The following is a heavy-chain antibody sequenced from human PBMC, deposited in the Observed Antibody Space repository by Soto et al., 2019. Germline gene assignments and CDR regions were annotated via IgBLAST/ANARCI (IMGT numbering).Heavy chain of an antibody. D-gene: IGHD1-26*01. V-gene: IGHV3-23*01. Sequence: EVQLLESGGGLAQPGGSLRLSCAASGFIFRTYAMNWVRQAPGKGLEWVSVMVGGGSSSDYADSVRGRFTISRDNSKNTLYLQMNNLRAEDTAVYYCAKDLRPDGRYDLDYWGQGTLVTVSS. CDR1: GFIFRTYA. J-gene: IGHJ4*02. CDR3: AKDLRPDGRYDLDY. CDR2: MVGGGSSS.